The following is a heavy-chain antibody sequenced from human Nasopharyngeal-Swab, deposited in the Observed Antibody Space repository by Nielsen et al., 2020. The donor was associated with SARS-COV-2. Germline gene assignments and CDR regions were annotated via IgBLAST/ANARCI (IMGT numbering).Heavy chain of an antibody. CDR3: ARGSEIWGAFDI. V-gene: IGHV3-30-3*01. D-gene: IGHD3-16*01. CDR2: ISYDGSNK. J-gene: IGHJ3*02. Sequence: GGSLRLSCAASGFTFSSYAMHWVRQAPGKGLEWVAVISYDGSNKYYADSAKGRFTISRDNSKNTLYLQMNSLRAEDTAVYYCARGSEIWGAFDIWGQGTMVTVSS. CDR1: GFTFSSYA.